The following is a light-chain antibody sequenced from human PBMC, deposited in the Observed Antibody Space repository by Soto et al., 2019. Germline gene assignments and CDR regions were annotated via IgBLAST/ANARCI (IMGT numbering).Light chain of an antibody. Sequence: EIVMTQSPATLSVSPWERATLSCRASQSVSSNLAWYQQKPGQAPRLLIYGASTRATDVPARFSGSGSGTEFTLTISSLQSEDFAVYYCQQYNNWPETFGQGTKVDTK. J-gene: IGKJ1*01. CDR3: QQYNNWPET. CDR1: QSVSSN. V-gene: IGKV3-15*01. CDR2: GAS.